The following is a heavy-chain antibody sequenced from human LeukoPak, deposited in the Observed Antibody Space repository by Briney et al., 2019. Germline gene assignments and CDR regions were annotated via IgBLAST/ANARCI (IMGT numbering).Heavy chain of an antibody. D-gene: IGHD4-23*01. CDR3: ARDPAYGGNSGPSAFDI. CDR2: IYYSGST. Sequence: PSQTLSLTCTVSGGSISSGDYYWSWIRQPPGKGLEWIGYIYYSGSTYYNPSLKSRVTISVDTSKNQFSLKLSSVTAADTAVYYCARDPAYGGNSGPSAFDIWGQGTMVTVSS. CDR1: GGSISSGDYY. J-gene: IGHJ3*02. V-gene: IGHV4-30-4*01.